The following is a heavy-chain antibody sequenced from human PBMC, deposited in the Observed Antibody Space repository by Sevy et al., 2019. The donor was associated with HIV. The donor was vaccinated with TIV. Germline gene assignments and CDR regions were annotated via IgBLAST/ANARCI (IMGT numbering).Heavy chain of an antibody. V-gene: IGHV3-11*01. D-gene: IGHD5-18*01. Sequence: GGSLRLSCAASGFTFSDYYMSWIRQAPGKGLEWDSYISSSGSTIYYADSVKRRFTISRDNAKNSLYLQMNSLRAEDTAVYSCARGRGDTVLDYWGQGTLVTVSS. J-gene: IGHJ4*02. CDR1: GFTFSDYY. CDR2: ISSSGSTI. CDR3: ARGRGDTVLDY.